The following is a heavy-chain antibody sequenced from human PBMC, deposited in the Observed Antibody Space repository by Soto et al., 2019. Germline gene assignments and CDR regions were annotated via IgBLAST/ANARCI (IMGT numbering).Heavy chain of an antibody. CDR2: ISSSSSYT. Sequence: QVQLVESGGGLVKPGGSLRLSCAASGFTFSDYYMSCIRQAPGKGLVRVSYISSSSSYTNYADSVKGRFTFSRDNAKNSLCLQMNSLRAEDTAVYYCARDHDYYECSGYNPWGQGTLVTVSS. CDR1: GFTFSDYY. J-gene: IGHJ4*02. CDR3: ARDHDYYECSGYNP. D-gene: IGHD3-22*01. V-gene: IGHV3-11*06.